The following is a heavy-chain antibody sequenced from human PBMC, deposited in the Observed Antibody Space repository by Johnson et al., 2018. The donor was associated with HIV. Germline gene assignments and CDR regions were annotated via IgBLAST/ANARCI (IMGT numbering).Heavy chain of an antibody. Sequence: QVQLVESGGGVVQPGGSLRLSCAASGFTFSSYGMHWVRQAPGKGLEWVAFIRYDGPNKHYADSVKGRFTISRDNSKNTRFLQMNSLRAEDTAVYYCAKDAAAAARRACDIWGQGTMVTGSS. CDR1: GFTFSSYG. D-gene: IGHD6-13*01. V-gene: IGHV3-30*02. CDR2: IRYDGPNK. J-gene: IGHJ3*02. CDR3: AKDAAAAARRACDI.